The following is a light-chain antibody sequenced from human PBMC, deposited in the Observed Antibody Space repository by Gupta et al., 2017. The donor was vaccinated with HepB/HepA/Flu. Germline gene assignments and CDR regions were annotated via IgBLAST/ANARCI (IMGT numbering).Light chain of an antibody. CDR3: QQHNSYSSS. V-gene: IGKV1-5*03. CDR2: KAS. Sequence: DIQMTQSPSTLSASVGDRVTITCRASQSISSWLAWYQQKPGKAPKLLIYKASSLESGVPSRFSGSGSGTEFTLTISSLQPDDFATYYCQQHNSYSSSFSQGTKLEIK. CDR1: QSISSW. J-gene: IGKJ2*04.